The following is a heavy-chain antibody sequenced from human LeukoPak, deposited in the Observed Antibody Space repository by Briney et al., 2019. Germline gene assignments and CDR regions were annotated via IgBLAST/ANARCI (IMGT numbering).Heavy chain of an antibody. Sequence: GGSLRLSCAASGFTFSSYAMSWVRQAPGKGLEWVSAISGSGGSTYYADSVKGRFTISRDNSKNTLYLQMNSLRAEDTAVYYCARAFRTFGVVPPDYWGQGTLVSVSS. D-gene: IGHD3-3*02. CDR2: ISGSGGST. CDR1: GFTFSSYA. CDR3: ARAFRTFGVVPPDY. V-gene: IGHV3-23*01. J-gene: IGHJ4*02.